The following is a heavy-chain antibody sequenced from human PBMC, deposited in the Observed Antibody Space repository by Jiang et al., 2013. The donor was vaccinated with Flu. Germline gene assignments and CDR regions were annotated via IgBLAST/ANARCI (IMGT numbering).Heavy chain of an antibody. J-gene: IGHJ4*02. D-gene: IGHD2-2*01. CDR3: ATLRGSTYDTYLADF. CDR2: LWHDGSNK. CDR1: GFDFNYYG. V-gene: IGHV3-30*02. Sequence: QLVESGGGVVRPGGSLKLSCVASGFDFNYYGMHWVRQSPGKGLEWVASLWHDGSNKFYADSVRGRFTISRDNSKNTLSLQMTSLRPADTAVYYCATLRGSTYDTYLADFWGQ.